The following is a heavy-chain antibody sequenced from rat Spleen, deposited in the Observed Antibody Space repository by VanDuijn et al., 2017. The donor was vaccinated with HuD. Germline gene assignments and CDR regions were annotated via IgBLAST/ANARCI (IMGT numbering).Heavy chain of an antibody. D-gene: IGHD1-12*02. CDR3: ARGNGSYYPYVMDV. CDR2: ISSGGST. J-gene: IGHJ4*01. Sequence: QVQLKESGPGLVQPSQTLSLTCTVSGFSLTSYTVSWVRQPPGKGLEGIAAISSGGSTYYNSALKSRLSISRDTSKSQVFLKMSSLQTEDRATYYCARGNGSYYPYVMDVWGQGAPVTVSS. V-gene: IGHV2-6*01. CDR1: GFSLTSYT.